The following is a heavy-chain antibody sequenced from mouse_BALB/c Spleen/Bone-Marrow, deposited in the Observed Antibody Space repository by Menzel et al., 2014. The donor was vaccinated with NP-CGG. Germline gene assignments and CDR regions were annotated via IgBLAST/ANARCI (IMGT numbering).Heavy chain of an antibody. CDR3: AREREITTVVAGDWYFDV. CDR2: IHPSDSET. Sequence: VQLQQSGAELVRPGASVKLSCKAFGYSFTSYWMNWVKQRPGQGLEWIGMIHPSDSETRLNQKFKDKATLTVDKSSSTAYVQLSSPTSEDSAVYYCAREREITTVVAGDWYFDVWGAGTTVTVSS. V-gene: IGHV1-61*01. CDR1: GYSFTSYW. D-gene: IGHD1-1*01. J-gene: IGHJ1*01.